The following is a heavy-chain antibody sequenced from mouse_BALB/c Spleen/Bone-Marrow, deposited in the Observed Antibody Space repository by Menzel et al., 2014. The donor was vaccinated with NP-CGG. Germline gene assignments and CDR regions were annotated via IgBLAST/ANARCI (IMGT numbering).Heavy chain of an antibody. Sequence: EVQLLESGGGLVKSGGSLKLSCAASGFNFNNNGMPWVRQTPEKRLEWVGTISGGGSYTIYPDSVKGRFTISRDIAKNNLYLQLSSRRSEDSALYYCACHAYYDLSEVSFFYWGQGALVTVSA. CDR3: ACHAYYDLSEVSFFY. CDR1: GFNFNNNG. V-gene: IGHV5-9-2*01. J-gene: IGHJ3*01. CDR2: ISGGGSYT. D-gene: IGHD2-4*01.